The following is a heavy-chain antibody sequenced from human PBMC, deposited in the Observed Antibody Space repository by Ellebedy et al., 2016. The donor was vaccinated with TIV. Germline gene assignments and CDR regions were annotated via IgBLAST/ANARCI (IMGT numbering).Heavy chain of an antibody. CDR3: ARQSQKMATIPGDLGY. J-gene: IGHJ4*02. D-gene: IGHD5-24*01. Sequence: GESLKISCAASGFTFSTSDMNWFRPAPGKGLEWLSYISGSGATILYADSVKGRFTISRDNAKNSLYQQMNSLRAEDTAVYYCARQSQKMATIPGDLGYWGQGTLVTVSS. CDR1: GFTFSTSD. V-gene: IGHV3-48*03. CDR2: ISGSGATI.